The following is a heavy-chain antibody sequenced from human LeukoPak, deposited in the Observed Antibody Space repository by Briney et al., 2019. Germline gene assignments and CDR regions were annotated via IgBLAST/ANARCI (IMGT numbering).Heavy chain of an antibody. CDR2: IYPGDSDT. V-gene: IGHV5-51*01. J-gene: IGHJ3*02. D-gene: IGHD3-22*01. Sequence: GESLKISCKGSGYSFTSYWIGWVRQMPGKGLGWMGIIYPGDSDTRYSPSFQGQVTISADKSISTAYLQWSSLKASDTAMYYCARHLLSTYYYDSSGYLDAFDIWGQGTMVTVSS. CDR3: ARHLLSTYYYDSSGYLDAFDI. CDR1: GYSFTSYW.